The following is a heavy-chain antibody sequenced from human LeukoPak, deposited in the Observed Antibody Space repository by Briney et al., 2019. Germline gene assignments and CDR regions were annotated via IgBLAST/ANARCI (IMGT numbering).Heavy chain of an antibody. D-gene: IGHD6-6*01. CDR3: ATSLQVVVDY. J-gene: IGHJ4*02. CDR1: GFTFSSHS. V-gene: IGHV3-21*01. CDR2: ISSGGSYI. Sequence: KTGGSLRLSCAASGFTFSSHSMNWVRQAPGKGLEWVSSISSGGSYIYYADSVKGRFTISRDNAKNSLYLQMNSLRAEDTAVYYCATSLQVVVDYWGQGTLVSVSS.